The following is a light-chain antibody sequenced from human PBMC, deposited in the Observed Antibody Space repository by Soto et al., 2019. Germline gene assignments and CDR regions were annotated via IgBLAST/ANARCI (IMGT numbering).Light chain of an antibody. V-gene: IGKV3-15*01. J-gene: IGKJ4*01. CDR3: QQYNHWPPLT. CDR1: QSVGRN. Sequence: EIVMTQSPATQSVSPGERATLSCMASQSVGRNLAWYQQKPGQAPRLLIYGASTRATGIPARFSGSGSGTEFTLTISSLQSEDFAIYSCQQYNHWPPLTFGGGTKVEIK. CDR2: GAS.